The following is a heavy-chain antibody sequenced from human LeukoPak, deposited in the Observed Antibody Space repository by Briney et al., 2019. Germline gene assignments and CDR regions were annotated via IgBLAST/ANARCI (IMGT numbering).Heavy chain of an antibody. CDR3: ARDRSSGLDY. D-gene: IGHD3-22*01. Sequence: GGSLRLSCAASGCTFSTSGMNWVRQAPGKGLEWVSSISSSSSYIYYADSVKGRFTISRDNAKNSLYLQMNSMRAEDTAVYYCARDRSSGLDYWGQGTLVTVSS. V-gene: IGHV3-21*01. CDR2: ISSSSSYI. J-gene: IGHJ4*02. CDR1: GCTFSTSG.